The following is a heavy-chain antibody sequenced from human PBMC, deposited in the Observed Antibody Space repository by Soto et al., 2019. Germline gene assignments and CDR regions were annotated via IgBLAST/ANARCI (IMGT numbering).Heavy chain of an antibody. J-gene: IGHJ4*02. D-gene: IGHD4-17*01. CDR1: GGTFSSHS. CDR3: AREVGYGDFSAALLD. Sequence: VQLMQSGAEVKQPGSSVKVSCKASGGTFSSHSINWVRQAPGQGLEWMGGIITLFGTANYAQNFQGRATITADQSTSPAYMELTSLRSDDTAVYYCAREVGYGDFSAALLDWGQGTLVTVSS. CDR2: IITLFGTA. V-gene: IGHV1-69*01.